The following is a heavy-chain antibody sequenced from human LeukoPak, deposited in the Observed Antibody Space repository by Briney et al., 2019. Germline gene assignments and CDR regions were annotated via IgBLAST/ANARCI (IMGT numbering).Heavy chain of an antibody. V-gene: IGHV1-2*02. Sequence: ASVTVSCTASGYTFTVYYMHWVRQAPGQGLEWMGWINPNSGGTNYAQKFQGRVTMTRDTSISTAYMELSRLRSDDTAVYYCARVDGDYDGNYYYYYGMDVWGQGTTVTVSS. D-gene: IGHD4-23*01. CDR1: GYTFTVYY. J-gene: IGHJ6*02. CDR3: ARVDGDYDGNYYYYYGMDV. CDR2: INPNSGGT.